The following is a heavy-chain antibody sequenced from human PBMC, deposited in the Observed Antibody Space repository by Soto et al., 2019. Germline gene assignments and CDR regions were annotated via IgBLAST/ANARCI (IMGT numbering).Heavy chain of an antibody. CDR1: GGSISSINW. V-gene: IGHV4-4*02. CDR2: IYHSGST. J-gene: IGHJ5*02. Sequence: SETLSLTCAVSGGSISSINWWSWVRQPPGKGLEWIGEIYHSGSTNYNPSLKSRVTISVDKSKNQFSLKLSSVTAADTAVYYCARALWGPAGHINWFDPWGQGTLVTVSS. CDR3: ARALWGPAGHINWFDP. D-gene: IGHD2-2*01.